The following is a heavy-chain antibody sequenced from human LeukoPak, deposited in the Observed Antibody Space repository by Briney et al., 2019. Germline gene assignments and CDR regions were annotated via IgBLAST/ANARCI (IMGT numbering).Heavy chain of an antibody. Sequence: GGSLRLSCAASGFTFSGSTMDWVRQASGKGLEWVGRIRSEANSYATAYAASVKGRFTISRDDSKNTAYLQMNSLKTEDTAMYYCTCYDSSGSRDYWGQGTLVTVSS. CDR2: IRSEANSYAT. J-gene: IGHJ4*02. CDR1: GFTFSGST. CDR3: TCYDSSGSRDY. V-gene: IGHV3-73*01. D-gene: IGHD3-22*01.